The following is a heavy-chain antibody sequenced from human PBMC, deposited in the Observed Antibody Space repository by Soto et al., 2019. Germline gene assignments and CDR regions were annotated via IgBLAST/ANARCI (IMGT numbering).Heavy chain of an antibody. Sequence: ASVKVSCKASGYTFTGYYMHWVRQAPGQGLEWMGWINPNSGGTNYAQKFQGRVTMTRDISTATAYMELSSLRSDDTATYYCARMATFGSLNWFDPWGQGTLVTVS. CDR2: INPNSGGT. CDR3: ARMATFGSLNWFDP. CDR1: GYTFTGYY. D-gene: IGHD3-16*01. J-gene: IGHJ5*02. V-gene: IGHV1-2*02.